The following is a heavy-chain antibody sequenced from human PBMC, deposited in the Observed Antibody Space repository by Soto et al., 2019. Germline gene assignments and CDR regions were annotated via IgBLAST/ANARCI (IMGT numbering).Heavy chain of an antibody. CDR1: GGSFSGYY. CDR3: ARQGVSYYYMDV. CDR2: INHSGST. J-gene: IGHJ6*03. V-gene: IGHV4-34*01. Sequence: SETLSLTCAVYGGSFSGYYWSWIRQPPGKGLEWIGEINHSGSTNYNPSLKSRVTISVDTSKNQFSLKLSSVTAADTAVYYCARQGVSYYYMDVWGKGTTVTVSS.